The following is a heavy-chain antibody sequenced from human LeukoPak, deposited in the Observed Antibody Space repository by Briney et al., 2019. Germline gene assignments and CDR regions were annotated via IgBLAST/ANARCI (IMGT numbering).Heavy chain of an antibody. J-gene: IGHJ4*02. Sequence: PGGPLRLSCAASGFTFSSYAMHWVRQAPGKGLEWVAVISYDGSNKYYADSVKGRFTISRDNSKNTLYLQMNSLRAEDTAVYYCARDSSSSWYFDYWGQGTLVTVSS. V-gene: IGHV3-30*04. CDR3: ARDSSSSWYFDY. D-gene: IGHD6-13*01. CDR2: ISYDGSNK. CDR1: GFTFSSYA.